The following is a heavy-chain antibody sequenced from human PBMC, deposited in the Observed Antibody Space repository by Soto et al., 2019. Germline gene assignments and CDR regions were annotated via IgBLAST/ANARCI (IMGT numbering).Heavy chain of an antibody. J-gene: IGHJ6*02. V-gene: IGHV4-59*01. CDR2: IYYSGST. D-gene: IGHD6-19*01. Sequence: SETLSLTCTVSGGSISSYYWSWIRQPQGKGLEWIWYIYYSGSTNYNPSLKSRVTTSVDTSKNQFSLKLSSVTAADTAVYYCARGQWLEMGYYYGMDVWGQGTTVTVSS. CDR3: ARGQWLEMGYYYGMDV. CDR1: GGSISSYY.